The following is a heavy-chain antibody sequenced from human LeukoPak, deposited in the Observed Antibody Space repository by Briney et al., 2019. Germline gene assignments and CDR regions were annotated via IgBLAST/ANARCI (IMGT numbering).Heavy chain of an antibody. CDR2: IKSKTDGGTT. D-gene: IGHD4-23*01. CDR1: GFTFSNAW. Sequence: GGSLRLSCAASGFTFSNAWMSWVRQAPGKGLEWVGRIKSKTDGGTTDYAAPVKGRFTISRDDSKNTLYLQMNSLRAEDTAVYYCARDRAVYGGNPRLDYWGQGTLVTVSS. J-gene: IGHJ4*02. V-gene: IGHV3-15*01. CDR3: ARDRAVYGGNPRLDY.